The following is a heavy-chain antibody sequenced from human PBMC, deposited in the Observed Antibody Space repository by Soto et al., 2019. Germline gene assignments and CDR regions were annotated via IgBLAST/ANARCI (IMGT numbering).Heavy chain of an antibody. CDR2: IRGSGGST. Sequence: GGSLRLSCAASGFTFSNYAMSWVRQAPGKGLEWVSAIRGSGGSTFYADSVKGRFTISRDNSKNTLYLQMNSLRAEDTAVYYCAKDKRSSSWYYAPDYWGQGTLVTVSS. CDR1: GFTFSNYA. CDR3: AKDKRSSSWYYAPDY. D-gene: IGHD6-13*01. V-gene: IGHV3-23*01. J-gene: IGHJ4*02.